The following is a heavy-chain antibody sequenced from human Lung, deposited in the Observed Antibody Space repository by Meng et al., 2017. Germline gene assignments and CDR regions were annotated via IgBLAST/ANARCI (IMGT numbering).Heavy chain of an antibody. CDR3: ARFDISSSGRGDY. CDR2: IFHSGST. CDR1: GGSITSSTW. J-gene: IGHJ4*02. Sequence: AQLQWSRPGWVQPSGTRSLTCAVSGGSITSSTWWSWVRQTPGKGLEWFGEIFHSGSTNYNPPLESRVTISVDKSKNQFSLKVYSVTAADTATYYCARFDISSSGRGDYWGQGILVTVSS. D-gene: IGHD1-26*01. V-gene: IGHV4-4*02.